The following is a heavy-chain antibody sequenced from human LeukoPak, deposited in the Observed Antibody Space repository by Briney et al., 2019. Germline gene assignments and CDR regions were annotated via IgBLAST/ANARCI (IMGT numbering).Heavy chain of an antibody. J-gene: IGHJ4*02. CDR3: ASAQTSGWYAFDY. D-gene: IGHD6-19*01. CDR2: VYYAGTI. V-gene: IGHV4-39*07. Sequence: WFRQPPGKGLEWIGSVYYAGTIYYNPSLKSRVTVSVDTSMTQFSLKLNSVTAADTAVYYCASAQTSGWYAFDYWGQGTLVTVSS.